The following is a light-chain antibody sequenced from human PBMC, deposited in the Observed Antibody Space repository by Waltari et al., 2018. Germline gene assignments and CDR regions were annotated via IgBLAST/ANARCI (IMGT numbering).Light chain of an antibody. CDR1: QSMSNF. V-gene: IGKV1-39*01. J-gene: IGKJ3*01. Sequence: DIQMTQSPSSLSASVGDRVSITCRASQSMSNFLIWYQQKPGKAPKLLIYSASTLDSVVPSRFSGSGSGTDFTLTISSLQPEDFATYFCQQSYITPFTFGPGTKVDIK. CDR3: QQSYITPFT. CDR2: SAS.